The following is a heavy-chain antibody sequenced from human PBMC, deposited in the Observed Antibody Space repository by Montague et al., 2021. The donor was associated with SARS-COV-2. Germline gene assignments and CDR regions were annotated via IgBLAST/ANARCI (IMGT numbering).Heavy chain of an antibody. CDR2: INHSGST. V-gene: IGHV4-34*01. Sequence: SETLSLTCAVYGGSFSGYYWSWIRQPPGKGLEWIGEINHSGSTNYNPSLKSRVTISVDTSKNQLSLKLGSVTAADTAVYYCARGRGTALFRRVYFDMDVWGQGTTVTVSS. D-gene: IGHD1-1*01. CDR1: GGSFSGYY. J-gene: IGHJ6*02. CDR3: ARGRGTALFRRVYFDMDV.